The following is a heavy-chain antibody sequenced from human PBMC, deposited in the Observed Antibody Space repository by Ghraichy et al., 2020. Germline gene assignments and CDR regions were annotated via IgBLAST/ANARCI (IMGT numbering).Heavy chain of an antibody. Sequence: SETLSLTCTVSGGSISSYYWSWIRQPPGKGLEWIGYIYTSGSTNYNPSLKSRVTISVDTSKNQFSLKLSSVTAADTAVYYCARQNRQWLVLGLDYWGQGTLVTVSS. CDR3: ARQNRQWLVLGLDY. V-gene: IGHV4-4*09. J-gene: IGHJ4*02. CDR1: GGSISSYY. D-gene: IGHD6-19*01. CDR2: IYTSGST.